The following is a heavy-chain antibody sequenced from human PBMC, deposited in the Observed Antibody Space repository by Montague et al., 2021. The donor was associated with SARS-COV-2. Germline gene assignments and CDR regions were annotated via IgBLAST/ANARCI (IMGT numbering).Heavy chain of an antibody. CDR3: ARQKMGSVTIFGVVRHDRWFDP. J-gene: IGHJ5*02. D-gene: IGHD3-3*01. V-gene: IGHV4-39*01. Sequence: SETLSLTCTVSGGSISSRSYYWGWIRQPPGKGLEWIGNIYYSGSTYYNPSLKSRVTISVDTSKNQFSLKLSSVTAADTAVYYCARQKMGSVTIFGVVRHDRWFDPWGQGILVTVSS. CDR1: GGSISSRSYY. CDR2: IYYSGST.